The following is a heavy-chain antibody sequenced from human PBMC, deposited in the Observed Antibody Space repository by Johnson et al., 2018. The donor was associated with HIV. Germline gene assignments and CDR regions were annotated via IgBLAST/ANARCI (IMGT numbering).Heavy chain of an antibody. CDR3: ARDSARTYYYGSGSPHSAFDI. CDR2: IKQDGGEK. J-gene: IGHJ3*02. V-gene: IGHV3-7*01. CDR1: GFTFTSYW. Sequence: VQLVESGGGLVQPGGSLRLSCAASGFTFTSYWMSWVRQAPGKGLEWVANIKQDGGEKYYVDSVKGRFTISRDTAKNSLYLQMNSLRAEDTAVYYCARDSARTYYYGSGSPHSAFDIWGQGTMVTVSS. D-gene: IGHD3-10*01.